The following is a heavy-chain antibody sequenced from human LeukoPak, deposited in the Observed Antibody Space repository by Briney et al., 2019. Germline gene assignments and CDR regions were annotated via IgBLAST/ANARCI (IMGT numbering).Heavy chain of an antibody. D-gene: IGHD3-22*01. Sequence: SWIRQPPGKGLEWIGYVYYSGSTSYNPSLKSRLTISMDTSKNQFSLKLSSVTAAEMAVYYCARQIRRSSGSFDQWGQGTLVTVSS. V-gene: IGHV4-30-4*01. CDR2: VYYSGST. CDR3: ARQIRRSSGSFDQ. J-gene: IGHJ4*02.